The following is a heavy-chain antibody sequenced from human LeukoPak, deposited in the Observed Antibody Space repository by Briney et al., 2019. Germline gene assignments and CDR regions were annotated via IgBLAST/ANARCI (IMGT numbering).Heavy chain of an antibody. CDR2: ISSSSSYI. J-gene: IGHJ4*02. CDR1: GFTFSSYS. CDR3: ARDSAAAGIVLDY. V-gene: IGHV3-21*01. Sequence: SGGSLRLSCAASGFTFSSYSMNWVRQAPGKGLEWVSSISSSSSYIYYADSVKGRFTISRDNAKNSLYLQMNSRRAEDTAVYYCARDSAAAGIVLDYWGQGTLVTVSS. D-gene: IGHD6-13*01.